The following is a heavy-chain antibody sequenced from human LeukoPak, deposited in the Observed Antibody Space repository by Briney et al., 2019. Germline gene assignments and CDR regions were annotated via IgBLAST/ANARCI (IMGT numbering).Heavy chain of an antibody. V-gene: IGHV4-59*12. J-gene: IGHJ3*02. CDR2: IYYSGST. CDR3: AREPPTVVTGPDAFDI. CDR1: GGSISSYY. D-gene: IGHD4-23*01. Sequence: SETLSLTCTVSGGSISSYYWSWIRQPPGKGLEWIGYIYYSGSTNYNPSLKSRVTISVDTSKNQFSLKLSSVTAADTAVYYCAREPPTVVTGPDAFDIWGQGTMVTVSS.